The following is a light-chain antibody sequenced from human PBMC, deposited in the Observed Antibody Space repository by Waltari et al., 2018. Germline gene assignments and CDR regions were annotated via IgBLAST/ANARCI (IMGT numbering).Light chain of an antibody. V-gene: IGLV2-8*01. CDR1: NSDVADYDF. CDR3: SSYARSSHVV. J-gene: IGLJ3*02. Sequence: QSALTQPPSASGSPGQSVTISCTGTNSDVADYDFVSWYQYHPGKAPKLLIYDVTKRPSAVPDRFSGSKSGNTASLTVSGLQAEDEADYYCSSYARSSHVVFGGGTKLTVL. CDR2: DVT.